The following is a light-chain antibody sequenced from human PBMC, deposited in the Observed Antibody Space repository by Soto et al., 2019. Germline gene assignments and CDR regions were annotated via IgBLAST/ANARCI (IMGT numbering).Light chain of an antibody. CDR3: QVWDSTSDHVV. V-gene: IGLV3-21*02. CDR1: NIARKS. J-gene: IGLJ2*01. Sequence: SYELTQPPSVSVAPGQTAKITCGGNNIARKSVHWYQQKPGQAPALVVYDDSVRPSGIPERFSGSNSGNTATLTISRVEAGDEADYYCQVWDSTSDHVVFGGGTKVNVL. CDR2: DDS.